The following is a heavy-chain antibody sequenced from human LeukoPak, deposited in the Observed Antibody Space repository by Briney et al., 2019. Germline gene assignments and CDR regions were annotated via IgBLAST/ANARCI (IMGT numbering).Heavy chain of an antibody. CDR1: GFTFSNYD. CDR3: ARIGAPGHCGGDCYSGDY. Sequence: GGSLRLSCAASGFTFSNYDMHWVRQAAGKGLEWVSDIGTLGDTHYLDSVKGRFIISRENAKNTLYLQMNSLRGGDTAVYYCARIGAPGHCGGDCYSGDYWGQGTLVTVSS. J-gene: IGHJ4*02. CDR2: IGTLGDT. V-gene: IGHV3-13*01. D-gene: IGHD2-21*02.